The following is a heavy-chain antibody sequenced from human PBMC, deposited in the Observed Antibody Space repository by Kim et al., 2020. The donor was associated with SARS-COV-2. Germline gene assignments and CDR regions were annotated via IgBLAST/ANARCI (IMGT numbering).Heavy chain of an antibody. Sequence: SETLSLTCAVYGGSFSGYYWSWIRQPPGKGLEWIGEINHSGSTNYNPSLKSRVTISVDTSKNQFSLKLSSVTAADTAVYYCARSSRRCGSYDYWGQGTL. J-gene: IGHJ4*02. V-gene: IGHV4-34*01. CDR1: GGSFSGYY. D-gene: IGHD1-26*01. CDR3: ARSSRRCGSYDY. CDR2: INHSGST.